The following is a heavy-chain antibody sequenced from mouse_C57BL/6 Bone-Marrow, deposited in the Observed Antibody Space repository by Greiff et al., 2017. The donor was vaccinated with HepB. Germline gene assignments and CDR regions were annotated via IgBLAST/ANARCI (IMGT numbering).Heavy chain of an antibody. D-gene: IGHD3-3*01. CDR3: ARDRPLRGYFDY. CDR2: ISDGGSYT. Sequence: EVHLVESGGGLVKPGGSLKLSCAASGFTFSSYAMSWVRQTPEKRLEWVATISDGGSYTYYPDNVKGRFTISRDNAKNNRYLQMSHLKSEDTAMYDCARDRPLRGYFDYWGQGTTLTVSS. J-gene: IGHJ2*01. V-gene: IGHV5-4*01. CDR1: GFTFSSYA.